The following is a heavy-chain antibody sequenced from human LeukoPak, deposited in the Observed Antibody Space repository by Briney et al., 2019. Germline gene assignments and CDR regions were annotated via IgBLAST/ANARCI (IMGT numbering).Heavy chain of an antibody. Sequence: PGGSLRLSCAASGLTFSNYHMSWVRQAPGKGLEWVSAVNARGYSTYYADSVKGRFTISRDNSKNTVFLQMSSLRVEDTAVYYCANLGSSELRVPASQGNWGQGTLVTVSS. CDR2: VNARGYST. D-gene: IGHD2-2*01. J-gene: IGHJ4*02. CDR1: GLTFSNYH. V-gene: IGHV3-23*01. CDR3: ANLGSSELRVPASQGN.